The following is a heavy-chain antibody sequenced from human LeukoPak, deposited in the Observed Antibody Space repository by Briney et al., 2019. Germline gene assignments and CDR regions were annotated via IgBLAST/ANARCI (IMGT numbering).Heavy chain of an antibody. Sequence: SETLSLTCTVSGGSISSYYWSWIRQPAGKGPEWIGRIYTSGSTNYNPSLKSRVTMSVDTSKNQFSLKLSSVTAADTAVYYCARDRMYPNWFDPWGQGTLVTVSS. V-gene: IGHV4-4*07. J-gene: IGHJ5*02. CDR3: ARDRMYPNWFDP. CDR1: GGSISSYY. D-gene: IGHD2-15*01. CDR2: IYTSGST.